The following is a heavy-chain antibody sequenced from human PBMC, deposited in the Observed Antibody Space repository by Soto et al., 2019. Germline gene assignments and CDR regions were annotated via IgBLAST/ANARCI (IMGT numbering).Heavy chain of an antibody. CDR3: ARDPWEVTYYYYYYMDV. CDR2: ISSSSSTI. J-gene: IGHJ6*03. CDR1: GFTFSSYS. V-gene: IGHV3-48*01. Sequence: EVQLVESGGGVVQPGGSLRLSCAASGFTFSSYSMNWVRQAPGKGLEWVSYISSSSSTIYYADSVKGRFTISRDNAQNSLYLQMNSLSAEDTAVYYCARDPWEVTYYYYYYMDVWGKGTTVTVSS. D-gene: IGHD1-26*01.